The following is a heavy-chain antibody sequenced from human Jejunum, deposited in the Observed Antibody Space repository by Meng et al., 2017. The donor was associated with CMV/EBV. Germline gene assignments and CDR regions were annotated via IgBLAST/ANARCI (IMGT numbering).Heavy chain of an antibody. Sequence: KASGVTITSYAISWVRQAPGQGLEWMGRIIPVLGIPNYAQKFQDRVTMTADKSTSTVYMDLSSLRSEDTAVYYCATLPVFYYAMDVWGQGTTVTVSS. CDR3: ATLPVFYYAMDV. CDR1: GVTITSYA. CDR2: IIPVLGIP. V-gene: IGHV1-69*04. D-gene: IGHD2-21*02. J-gene: IGHJ6*02.